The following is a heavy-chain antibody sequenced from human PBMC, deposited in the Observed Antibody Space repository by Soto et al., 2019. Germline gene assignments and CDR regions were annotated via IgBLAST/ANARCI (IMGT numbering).Heavy chain of an antibody. D-gene: IGHD6-19*01. Sequence: QVQLVESGGGVVQAGGSLGLSCTASGFTFSTYGMHWVRQAPGKGPEWVAVMSHDGSHKAFLDSVKGRFIISRDNSKNTLYLQMTSLRPDDMAVYYCARLPRSGWDHYYYGMDVWGQGTTVIVSS. CDR2: MSHDGSHK. J-gene: IGHJ6*02. V-gene: IGHV3-30*03. CDR3: ARLPRSGWDHYYYGMDV. CDR1: GFTFSTYG.